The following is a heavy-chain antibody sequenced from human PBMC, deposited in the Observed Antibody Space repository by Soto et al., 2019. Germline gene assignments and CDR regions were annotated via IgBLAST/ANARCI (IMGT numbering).Heavy chain of an antibody. J-gene: IGHJ4*02. Sequence: GASVKVSCKASGYTFTSYGISWVRQAPGQGLEWMGWISAYYGNTNYAQKLQGRVTMTTDTSTSTAYMELRSLRSDDTAVYYCAREGVDIGYYDSSGYCPRLSDLDYWGQGTLVTVSS. CDR2: ISAYYGNT. V-gene: IGHV1-18*04. D-gene: IGHD3-22*01. CDR3: AREGVDIGYYDSSGYCPRLSDLDY. CDR1: GYTFTSYG.